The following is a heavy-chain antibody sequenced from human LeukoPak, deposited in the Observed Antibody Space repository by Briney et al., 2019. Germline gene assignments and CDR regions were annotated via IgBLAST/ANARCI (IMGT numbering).Heavy chain of an antibody. CDR2: IYYSGST. V-gene: IGHV4-59*11. J-gene: IGHJ6*03. CDR1: GGSISSHY. CDR3: ARVEEPTLSRNYMDV. Sequence: PSETLSLTCTVSGGSISSHYWSWIRQPPGKGLEWIGYIYYSGSTNYNPSLKSRVTISVDTSKNQFSLKLSSVTAADTAVYYCARVEEPTLSRNYMDVWGKGTTVTVSS. D-gene: IGHD1-14*01.